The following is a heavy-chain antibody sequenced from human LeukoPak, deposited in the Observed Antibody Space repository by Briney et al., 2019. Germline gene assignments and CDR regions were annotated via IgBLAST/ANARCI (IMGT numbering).Heavy chain of an antibody. CDR3: VKGLAYSSAS. D-gene: IGHD3-16*01. CDR1: GFTFSSHS. Sequence: GGSLRLSCSASGFTFSSHSMHWVRQAPGKGLEYVSVISSNGGSTSYADLVKGRFTISRDNSKNTLYLQMSSLRPEDTALYHCVKGLAYSSASWGQGTLVTVSS. CDR2: ISSNGGST. V-gene: IGHV3-64D*09. J-gene: IGHJ4*02.